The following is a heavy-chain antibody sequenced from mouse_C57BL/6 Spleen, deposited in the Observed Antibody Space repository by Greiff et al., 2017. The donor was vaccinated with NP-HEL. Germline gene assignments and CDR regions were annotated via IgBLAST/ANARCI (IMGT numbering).Heavy chain of an antibody. CDR1: GFTFSDYG. Sequence: DVKLVESGGGLVKPGGSLKLSCAASGFTFSDYGMHWVRQAPEKGLEWVAYISSGSSTIYYADTVKGRFTISRDNAKNTLFLQMTSLRSEDTAMYYCARTPHYYGSSPYWYFDVWGTGTTVTVSS. V-gene: IGHV5-17*01. D-gene: IGHD1-1*01. CDR3: ARTPHYYGSSPYWYFDV. CDR2: ISSGSSTI. J-gene: IGHJ1*03.